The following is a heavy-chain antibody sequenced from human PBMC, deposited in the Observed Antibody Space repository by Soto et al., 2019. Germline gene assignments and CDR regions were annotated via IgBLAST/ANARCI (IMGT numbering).Heavy chain of an antibody. V-gene: IGHV4-59*01. J-gene: IGHJ4*02. Sequence: SETLSLTCSVSGRSLNYWCWIRQSPDKGLEWLGYVFYGGTAYNPSLGGRVSMSVETSKSQLSLKLTSVTVADTAVYYCASYRGALYFESWGPGILVTVSS. CDR2: VFYGGTA. D-gene: IGHD3-16*01. CDR1: GRSLNY. CDR3: ASYRGALYFES.